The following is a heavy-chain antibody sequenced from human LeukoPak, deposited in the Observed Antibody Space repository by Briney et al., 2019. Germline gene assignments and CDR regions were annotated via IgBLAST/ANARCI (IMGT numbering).Heavy chain of an antibody. V-gene: IGHV3-49*03. D-gene: IGHD4-17*01. CDR1: GFTFGDYA. CDR3: SRDQLGGDPDDYYYYYMDV. J-gene: IGHJ6*03. Sequence: PGRSLRLSCTTSGFTFGDYAMSWFRQAPGKGLEWVGFIRSKRYGGAIEYAASVKGRFTISRDDSKSIAYLQMNSLKTEDTAVYYCSRDQLGGDPDDYYYYYMDVWGKGTPVTVSS. CDR2: IRSKRYGGAI.